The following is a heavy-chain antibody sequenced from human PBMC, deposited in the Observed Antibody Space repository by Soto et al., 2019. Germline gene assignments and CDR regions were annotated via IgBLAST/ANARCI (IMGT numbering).Heavy chain of an antibody. V-gene: IGHV2-5*02. Sequence: QITLNESGPTVVNPAETLTLTCTFSGFSLTTSGVGVGWIRQSPGKAPEWLALIYWDDDKGYSASLKSRLTITKDTSKNQVVLTMASVDPADTATYYCAHRILRTVFGLVTTTAIYFDFWGQGTPVVVSS. CDR1: GFSLTTSGVG. CDR2: IYWDDDK. D-gene: IGHD3-3*01. J-gene: IGHJ4*02. CDR3: AHRILRTVFGLVTTTAIYFDF.